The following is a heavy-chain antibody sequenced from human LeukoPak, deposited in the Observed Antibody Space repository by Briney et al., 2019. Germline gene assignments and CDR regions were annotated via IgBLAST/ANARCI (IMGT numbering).Heavy chain of an antibody. J-gene: IGHJ4*02. CDR3: ARDGIFSRSGPDY. Sequence: GGSLRLSCAASAFTFSDYFMTWIRQAPGKGLEWVSHISSSSSYTNYADSVKGRFTISRDNAKNSLYLQMNSLRAEDTAVYYCARDGIFSRSGPDYWGQGTLVTASS. CDR2: ISSSSSYT. CDR1: AFTFSDYF. D-gene: IGHD2/OR15-2a*01. V-gene: IGHV3-11*05.